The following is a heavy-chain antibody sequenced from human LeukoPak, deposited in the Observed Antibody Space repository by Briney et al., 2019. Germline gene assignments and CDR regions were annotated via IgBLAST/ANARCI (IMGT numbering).Heavy chain of an antibody. Sequence: PSETLSLTCTVSGGSISSYYWSWIRQPPGKGLEWIGYIYYSGSTNYNPSLKSRVTISVDTSKNQFSLKLSSVTAADTAVYYCARGEWELRRFDPWGQGTLVTVSS. V-gene: IGHV4-59*01. D-gene: IGHD1-26*01. CDR2: IYYSGST. J-gene: IGHJ5*02. CDR3: ARGEWELRRFDP. CDR1: GGSISSYY.